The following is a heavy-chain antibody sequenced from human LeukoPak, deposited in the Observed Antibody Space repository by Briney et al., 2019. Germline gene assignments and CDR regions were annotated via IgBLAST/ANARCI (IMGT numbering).Heavy chain of an antibody. CDR1: GFTFSSSW. J-gene: IGHJ4*02. Sequence: GGSLRLSCAASGFTFSSSWLSWVRQAPGKGLEWVANMNQDGSEKYFVDSVKGRFTISRDNAKNSLYLQMNSLRAEDTAVYFCARDHRGVFDYWGQETLVTVSS. V-gene: IGHV3-7*01. CDR3: ARDHRGVFDY. D-gene: IGHD3-10*01. CDR2: MNQDGSEK.